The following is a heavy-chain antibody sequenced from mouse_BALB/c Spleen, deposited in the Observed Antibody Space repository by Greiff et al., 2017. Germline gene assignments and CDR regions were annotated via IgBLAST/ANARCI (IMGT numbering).Heavy chain of an antibody. CDR1: GFTFSSYA. V-gene: IGHV5-6-5*01. CDR3: ARDPANYYGYFDY. Sequence: DVKLVESGGGLVKPGGSLKLSCAASGFTFSSYAMSWVRQTPEKRLEWVASISSGGSTYYPDSVKGRFTISRDNARNILYLQMSSLRSEDTAMYYCARDPANYYGYFDYWGQGTTLTVSS. CDR2: ISSGGST. J-gene: IGHJ2*01. D-gene: IGHD1-1*01.